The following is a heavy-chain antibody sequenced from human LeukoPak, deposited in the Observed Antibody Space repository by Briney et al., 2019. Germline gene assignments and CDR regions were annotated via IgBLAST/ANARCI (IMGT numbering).Heavy chain of an antibody. Sequence: GGSLRLSCAASGFIFSQYSMNWVRQAPGKGLEWVSHIRSSSETFYADSVKGRFTISRDNARNSMYLQMNTLRGEDTAIYYCARDAGNSGYGCDLWGQGPLVTVSS. J-gene: IGHJ5*02. CDR3: ARDAGNSGYGCDL. V-gene: IGHV3-48*01. D-gene: IGHD5-12*01. CDR2: IRSSSET. CDR1: GFIFSQYS.